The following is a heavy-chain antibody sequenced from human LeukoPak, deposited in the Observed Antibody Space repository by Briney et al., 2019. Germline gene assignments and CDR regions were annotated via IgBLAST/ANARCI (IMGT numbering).Heavy chain of an antibody. CDR1: GGSFSGYY. Sequence: SETLSLTCAVYGGSFSGYYWSWLRQPPGKGLEWIGEINHSGSTNYNPSLKSRVTISVDTSKNQFSLKLSSVTAADTAVYYCARRPHYYDSSGYLDYWGQGTLVTVSS. D-gene: IGHD3-22*01. CDR3: ARRPHYYDSSGYLDY. CDR2: INHSGST. J-gene: IGHJ4*02. V-gene: IGHV4-34*01.